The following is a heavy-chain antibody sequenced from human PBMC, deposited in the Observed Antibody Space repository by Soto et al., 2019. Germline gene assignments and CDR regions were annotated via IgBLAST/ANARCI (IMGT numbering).Heavy chain of an antibody. J-gene: IGHJ5*02. V-gene: IGHV3-7*03. Sequence: VQLVESGGGVVQPGRSLRLSCAASGFTFSSYWMSWVRQAPGKGLEWVANIKQDGSEKYYVDSVKGRFTISRDNAKNSLYLQMNSLRAEDTAVYYCARLGYCSSTSCYYGWFDPWGQGTLVTVSS. D-gene: IGHD2-2*01. CDR1: GFTFSSYW. CDR3: ARLGYCSSTSCYYGWFDP. CDR2: IKQDGSEK.